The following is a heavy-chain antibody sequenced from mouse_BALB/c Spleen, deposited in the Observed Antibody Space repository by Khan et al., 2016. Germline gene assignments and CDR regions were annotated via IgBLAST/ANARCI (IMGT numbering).Heavy chain of an antibody. D-gene: IGHD2-2*01. CDR2: IDPENGDT. Sequence: VQLQQPGAELVRSGASVKLSCTASDFNIKDYYMHWVKQRPEQGLEWIGWIDPENGDTEYAPNFQGKATMTADTSSNAAYLQFSSLTSEDSAVYYCNAIYYGNDVYFDYWGQGTTLTVSS. CDR1: DFNIKDYY. V-gene: IGHV14-4*02. J-gene: IGHJ2*01. CDR3: NAIYYGNDVYFDY.